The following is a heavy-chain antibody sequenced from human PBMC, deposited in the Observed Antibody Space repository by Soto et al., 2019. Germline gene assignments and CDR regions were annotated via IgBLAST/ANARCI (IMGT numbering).Heavy chain of an antibody. CDR2: IYYSGST. D-gene: IGHD3-10*01. V-gene: IGHV4-31*03. CDR1: GGSISSGGYY. CDR3: ARVFVGLLWFGEFSGGGYYFDY. J-gene: IGHJ4*02. Sequence: QVQLQESGPGLVKPSQTLSLTCTVSGGSISSGGYYWSWIRQHPGKGLEWIGYIYYSGSTYYNPSLKSRVTISVDTSKNQFSLKLSSVTAADTAVYYCARVFVGLLWFGEFSGGGYYFDYWGQGTLVTVSS.